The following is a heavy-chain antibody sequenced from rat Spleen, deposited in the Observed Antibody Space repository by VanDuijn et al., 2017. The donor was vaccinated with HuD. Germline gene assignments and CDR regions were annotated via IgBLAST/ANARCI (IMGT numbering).Heavy chain of an antibody. CDR2: INYDGSST. Sequence: EVQLVESGGGLVQPGRSLKLSCAASGFTFDDYHMAWVRQAPTKGLEWVASINYDGSSTYYRDSVKGRFTLSRDNAKSSRYLQMDSLRSEDTATYYCTRDRILRSTGFDYWGQGVMVTVSS. CDR1: GFTFDDYH. CDR3: TRDRILRSTGFDY. V-gene: IGHV5-20*01. D-gene: IGHD1-6*01. J-gene: IGHJ2*01.